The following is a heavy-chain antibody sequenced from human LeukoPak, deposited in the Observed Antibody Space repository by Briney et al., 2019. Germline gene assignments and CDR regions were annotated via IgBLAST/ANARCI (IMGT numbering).Heavy chain of an antibody. D-gene: IGHD3-9*01. CDR1: XFTFSSYS. V-gene: IGHV3-21*01. Sequence: PGGSLRLSCXASXFTFSSYSMNWVRQAPGKGLEWVSSISSSSSYIYYADSVKGRFTTSRDNAKNSLYLQMNSLRAEDTAVYYCAREHILTGFDYWGQGTLVTVSS. CDR2: ISSSSSYI. J-gene: IGHJ4*02. CDR3: AREHILTGFDY.